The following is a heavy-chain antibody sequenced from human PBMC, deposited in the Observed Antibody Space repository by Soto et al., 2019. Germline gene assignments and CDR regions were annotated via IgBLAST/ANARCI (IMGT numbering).Heavy chain of an antibody. J-gene: IGHJ4*02. CDR1: GYAFTTYG. CDR3: ARGRYGAY. V-gene: IGHV1-18*01. D-gene: IGHD3-10*01. Sequence: QVHLVQSGAEVKKPGASVKVSCKGSGYAFTTYGITWVRQAPGQGLEWMGWISAHNGKTNYAQKLQGRVTVTRDTSTSTAYMELRSLRSDDTAVYYCARGRYGAYWGQGALVTVSS. CDR2: ISAHNGKT.